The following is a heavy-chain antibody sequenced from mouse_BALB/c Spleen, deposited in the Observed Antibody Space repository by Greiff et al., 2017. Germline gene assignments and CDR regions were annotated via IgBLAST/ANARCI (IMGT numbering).Heavy chain of an antibody. V-gene: IGHV10-3*03. CDR2: IRSKSNNYAT. Sequence: EVQLVESGGGLVQPKGSLKLSCAASGFTFNTYAMHWVCQAPGKGLEWVARIRSKSNNYATYYADSVKDRFTISRDDSQSMLYLQMNNLKTEDTAMYYCVREFDYAMDYWGQGTSVTVSS. J-gene: IGHJ4*01. CDR1: GFTFNTYA. CDR3: VREFDYAMDY.